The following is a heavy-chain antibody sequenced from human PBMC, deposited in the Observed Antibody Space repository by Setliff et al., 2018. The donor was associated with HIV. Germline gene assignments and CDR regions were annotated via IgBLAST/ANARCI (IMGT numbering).Heavy chain of an antibody. Sequence: GGSMRLSCVVSGFTFGSYAMHWVRQAPGKGLEWVAVISYDGSYNYYADSVKGRFTISRDNSKNTLYVQMNNLRPEDTATYYCVRDPIEGSPDYFDYWGQGALVTVSS. CDR1: GFTFGSYA. D-gene: IGHD1-26*01. CDR2: ISYDGSYN. CDR3: VRDPIEGSPDYFDY. J-gene: IGHJ4*02. V-gene: IGHV3-30*04.